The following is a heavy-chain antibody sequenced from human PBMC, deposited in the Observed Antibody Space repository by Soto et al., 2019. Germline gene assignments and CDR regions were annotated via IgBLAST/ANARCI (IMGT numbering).Heavy chain of an antibody. CDR1: GFTVSISY. V-gene: IGHV3-66*01. CDR3: AKKKYCPSTPCLDY. J-gene: IGHJ4*02. CDR2: IYSDGHT. Sequence: EVQLVESGGALVQPGGSLRLSCAASGFTVSISYMTWVRQVPGKGLEWVSIIYSDGHTYYTDSVKGRFTISRDNSKNTLYLQMSRLKVEDTAGYFCAKKKYCPSTPCLDYWGQGTLVTVSS. D-gene: IGHD2-15*01.